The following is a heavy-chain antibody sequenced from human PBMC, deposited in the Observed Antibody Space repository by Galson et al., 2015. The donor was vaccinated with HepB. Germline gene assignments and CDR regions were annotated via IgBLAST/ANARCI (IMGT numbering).Heavy chain of an antibody. V-gene: IGHV3-23*01. J-gene: IGHJ4*02. Sequence: SLRLSCAASGFTFSSIPMSWVRQAPGKGLEWVSAISGSGGSRDYADSVKGRFTISRDNSKNTLYLQMNSLGAEDTAVYYCARDQPGPGYFFDYWGQGTLVTVSS. CDR2: ISGSGGSR. D-gene: IGHD3-9*01. CDR3: ARDQPGPGYFFDY. CDR1: GFTFSSIP.